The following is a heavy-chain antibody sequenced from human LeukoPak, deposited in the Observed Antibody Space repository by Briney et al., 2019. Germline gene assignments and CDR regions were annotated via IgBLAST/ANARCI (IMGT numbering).Heavy chain of an antibody. J-gene: IGHJ2*01. V-gene: IGHV3-66*01. CDR1: GLTVSSDY. D-gene: IGHD3-16*01. Sequence: GGSLRLSCAASGLTVSSDYMSWVRQAPGKGLEWVSVIYSGGGTYYADSVRGRFTISRDNSKNTLYLQMGSLRAEDMAVYYCARGWGSTDWYFDLWGRGTLVTVSS. CDR2: IYSGGGT. CDR3: ARGWGSTDWYFDL.